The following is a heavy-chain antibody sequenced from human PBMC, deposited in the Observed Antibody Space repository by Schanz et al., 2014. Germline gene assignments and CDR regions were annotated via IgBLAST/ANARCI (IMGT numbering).Heavy chain of an antibody. D-gene: IGHD3-10*01. CDR2: ISVYHGHT. V-gene: IGHV1-18*01. CDR1: GYIFGSHG. J-gene: IGHJ6*02. Sequence: QLMQSGSEVRKPGASVKVSCKASGYIFGSHGMTWVRQAPGQGLEWMGWISVYHGHTNYAEKVHARVAMTTDTSTSAAYMELRSLISDDTAVYYCVRDAGWAFGDYHGMDVWGQGTSVTVSS. CDR3: VRDAGWAFGDYHGMDV.